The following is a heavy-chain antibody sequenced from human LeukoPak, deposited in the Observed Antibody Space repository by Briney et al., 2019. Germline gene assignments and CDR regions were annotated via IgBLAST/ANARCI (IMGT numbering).Heavy chain of an antibody. D-gene: IGHD3-16*01. Sequence: SVKVSCKASGGTLSSYTISWVRQAPGQGLEWMGRIIPILGIANYAQKFQGRVTITADKSTSTAYMELSSLRSEDTAVYYCARGGDLKGELDYWGQGTLVTVSS. CDR1: GGTLSSYT. CDR3: ARGGDLKGELDY. J-gene: IGHJ4*02. V-gene: IGHV1-69*02. CDR2: IIPILGIA.